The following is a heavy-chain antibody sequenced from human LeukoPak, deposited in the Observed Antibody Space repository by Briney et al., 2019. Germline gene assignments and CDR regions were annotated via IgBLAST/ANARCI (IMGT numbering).Heavy chain of an antibody. V-gene: IGHV4-4*07. D-gene: IGHD2-15*01. J-gene: IGHJ5*02. CDR1: GDSISSYY. Sequence: SETLSLTCTVSGDSISSYYWSWIRQPAGKGLEWIGRIYTSGSTNYNPSLKSRVTISVDTSKNQFSLKLSSVTAADTAVYYCARSYRYCSGGSCYSSFDPWGQGTLVTVSS. CDR2: IYTSGST. CDR3: ARSYRYCSGGSCYSSFDP.